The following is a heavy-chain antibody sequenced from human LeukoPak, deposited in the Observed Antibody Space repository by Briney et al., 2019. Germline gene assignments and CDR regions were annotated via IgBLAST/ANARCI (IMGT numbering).Heavy chain of an antibody. CDR1: GGSISSSSYY. Sequence: PSETLSLTCTVSGGSISSSSYYWSWIRQPPGKGLEWIGEINHSGSTNYNPSLKSRVTISVDTSKNQFSLKLSSVTAADTAVYYCARVSPGSGSYYVDYWGQGTLVTVSS. CDR2: INHSGST. D-gene: IGHD3-10*01. V-gene: IGHV4-39*07. J-gene: IGHJ4*02. CDR3: ARVSPGSGSYYVDY.